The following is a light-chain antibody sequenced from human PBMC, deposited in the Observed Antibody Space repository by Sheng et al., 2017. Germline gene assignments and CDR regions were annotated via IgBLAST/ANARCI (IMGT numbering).Light chain of an antibody. J-gene: IGLJ2*01. Sequence: QSVLTQPPSMSGAPGQRVAISCTGSSSNFGAGFDVHWYQQIPGVAPKLLIYGDVRRPPGVPXRFSGSKSGTSASLVINGLQPEDEADYYCQSYDRSLRSSVFGGGTKLTVL. V-gene: IGLV1-40*01. CDR1: SSNFGAGFD. CDR3: QSYDRSLRSSV. CDR2: GDV.